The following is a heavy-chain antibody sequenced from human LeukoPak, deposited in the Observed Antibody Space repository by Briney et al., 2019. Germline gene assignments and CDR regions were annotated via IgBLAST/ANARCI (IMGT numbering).Heavy chain of an antibody. D-gene: IGHD1-26*01. CDR1: GFTFSGFG. V-gene: IGHV3-23*01. CDR2: VSDSGGRK. J-gene: IGHJ4*02. Sequence: GGSLRLSCAASGFTFSGFGINWVRQAPGKGLEWVSSVSDSGGRKHYADSVKGRFTISRDNSKDTLYLHMNRLRAEDTAIYFCAKDKRGGSDYVYFDYWGQGTLVTVSS. CDR3: AKDKRGGSDYVYFDY.